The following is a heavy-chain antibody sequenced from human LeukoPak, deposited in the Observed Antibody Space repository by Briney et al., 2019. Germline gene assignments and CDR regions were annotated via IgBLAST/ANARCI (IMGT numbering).Heavy chain of an antibody. V-gene: IGHV3-21*01. CDR2: ISSSSSYI. Sequence: GGSLRPSCAASGFTFSSYSMTWVRQAPGKGLEWVSSISSSSSYIYYADSVKGRFTISRDNAKNSLYLQMNSLRAEDTAVYYCAREDWNYYLNWGQGTLVTVSS. CDR1: GFTFSSYS. D-gene: IGHD1-7*01. CDR3: AREDWNYYLN. J-gene: IGHJ4*02.